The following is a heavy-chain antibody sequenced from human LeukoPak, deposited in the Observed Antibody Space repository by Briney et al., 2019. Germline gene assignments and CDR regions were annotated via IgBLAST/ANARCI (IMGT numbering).Heavy chain of an antibody. V-gene: IGHV1-46*01. CDR2: INPNGDST. J-gene: IGHJ4*02. D-gene: IGHD2/OR15-2a*01. CDR1: GYTFTNYY. Sequence: GTSVKVSCKASGYTFTNYYMHWVRQAPGQGIGWMGVINPNGDSTRYEQKFQDRVTMTRETSTRTVYMELSSLRSEDTAVYYWAREYSSTYRIDYWGQGTLVTVSS. CDR3: AREYSSTYRIDY.